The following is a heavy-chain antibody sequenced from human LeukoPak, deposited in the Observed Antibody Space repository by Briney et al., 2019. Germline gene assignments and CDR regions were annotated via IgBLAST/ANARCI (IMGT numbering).Heavy chain of an antibody. CDR3: ATYDLWTTYYTFQS. J-gene: IGHJ5*02. Sequence: GGSLRLSCAASGFTFNNYAMSWVRQAPGKGLEWVSSISTTGSTTYYADSVRGRFTLSRDNSQNTLSLQMASLTAADPAVYSCATYDLWTTYYTFQSWGQGTLVSVSS. CDR2: ISTTGSTT. V-gene: IGHV3-23*01. D-gene: IGHD3-3*01. CDR1: GFTFNNYA.